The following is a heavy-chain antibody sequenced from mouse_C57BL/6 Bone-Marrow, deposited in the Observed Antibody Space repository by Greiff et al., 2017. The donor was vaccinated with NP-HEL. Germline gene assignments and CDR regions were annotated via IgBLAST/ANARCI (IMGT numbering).Heavy chain of an antibody. D-gene: IGHD1-1*01. V-gene: IGHV2-9-1*01. CDR3: ARNPRGSSYGYAMDY. CDR2: IWTGGGT. Sequence: QVQLQQSGPGLVAPSQSLSITCTVSGFSLNSYAISWVRQPPGKGLEWLGVIWTGGGTNYNSALKSRLSISKDNSKSQVFLKMNSLQTDDTARYYCARNPRGSSYGYAMDYWGQGTSVTVSS. J-gene: IGHJ4*01. CDR1: GFSLNSYA.